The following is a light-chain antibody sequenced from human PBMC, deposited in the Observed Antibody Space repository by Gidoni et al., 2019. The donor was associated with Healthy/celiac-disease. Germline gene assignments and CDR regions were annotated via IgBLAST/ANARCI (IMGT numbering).Light chain of an antibody. CDR2: WAS. CDR1: QSVLYSSKNKNY. J-gene: IGKJ2*01. CDR3: QQYYSTPRT. Sequence: DIVMTQSTDSLAVSLGERATINCKSSQSVLYSSKNKNYLAWYQQKPGQPPKLLIYWASTRESGVPDRFSGSGSGTDFTLTISSLQAEDVAVYYCQQYYSTPRTFGQGTKLEIK. V-gene: IGKV4-1*01.